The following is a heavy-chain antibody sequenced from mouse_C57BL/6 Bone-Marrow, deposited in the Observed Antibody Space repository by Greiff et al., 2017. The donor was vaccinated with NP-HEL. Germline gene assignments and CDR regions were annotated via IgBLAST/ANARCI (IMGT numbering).Heavy chain of an antibody. CDR3: ARSTAQAPDD. CDR2: IDPSDSYT. J-gene: IGHJ2*01. Sequence: QVQLQQPGAELVMPGASVKLSCKASGYTFTSYWMHWVKQRPGQGLEWIGEIDPSDSYTNYNQKFKGKSTLTVDKSSSTAYMQLSSLTSEDSAVYYCARSTAQAPDDWGQGTTLTVSS. D-gene: IGHD3-2*02. V-gene: IGHV1-69*01. CDR1: GYTFTSYW.